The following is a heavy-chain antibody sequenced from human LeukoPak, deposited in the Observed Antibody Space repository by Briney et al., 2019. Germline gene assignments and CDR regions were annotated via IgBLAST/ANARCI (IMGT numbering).Heavy chain of an antibody. CDR1: GFTFSSYG. CDR3: AKEAYDSSGYLGYFDY. J-gene: IGHJ4*02. Sequence: PGGSLRLSCAASGFTFSSYGMHWVRQAPGKGLEWVAVISYDGSNKYYADSVKGRFTISRDNSKNTLYLQMNSLRAEDTAVYCCAKEAYDSSGYLGYFDYWGQGTLVTVSS. D-gene: IGHD3-22*01. V-gene: IGHV3-30*18. CDR2: ISYDGSNK.